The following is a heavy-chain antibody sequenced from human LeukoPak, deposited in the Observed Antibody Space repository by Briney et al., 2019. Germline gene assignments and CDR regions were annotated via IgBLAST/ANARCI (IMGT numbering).Heavy chain of an antibody. Sequence: ASVKVSCKASGGTFSSYAMHWVRQAPGQRLEWMGWINAGNGNTKYSQKFQDRVTITRDTSASTAYMELSSLRSEDTAVYYCARSLAAAYYYYGMDVWGQGTTVTVSS. CDR3: ARSLAAAYYYYGMDV. V-gene: IGHV1-3*01. CDR2: INAGNGNT. J-gene: IGHJ6*02. CDR1: GGTFSSYA.